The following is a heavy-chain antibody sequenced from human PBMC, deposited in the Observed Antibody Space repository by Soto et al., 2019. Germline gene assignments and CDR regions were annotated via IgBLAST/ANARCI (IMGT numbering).Heavy chain of an antibody. V-gene: IGHV4-34*01. CDR2: INHSGST. CDR3: ARIGRGDY. CDR1: GGSFSGYY. J-gene: IGHJ4*02. Sequence: SETLSLTCAVYGGSFSGYYWSWIRQPPGKGLEWIGEINHSGSTNYNPSLKSRVTISVDTSKNQFSLKLSSVTAADMAVYYCARIGRGDYWGQGTLVTVSS. D-gene: IGHD2-15*01.